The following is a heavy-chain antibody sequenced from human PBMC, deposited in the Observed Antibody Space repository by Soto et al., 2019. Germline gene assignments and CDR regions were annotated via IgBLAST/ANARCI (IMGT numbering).Heavy chain of an antibody. CDR2: IYHSGST. CDR3: ARVPDR. Sequence: SETLSLTCAVSGGSISSGGYSWSWIRQPPGKGLEWIGYIYHSGSTYYNPSLKSRVTISVDRSKSQFSLKLSSVTAADTAVYYCARVPDRWGQGTLVTVSS. D-gene: IGHD2-2*01. CDR1: GGSISSGGYS. V-gene: IGHV4-30-2*01. J-gene: IGHJ5*02.